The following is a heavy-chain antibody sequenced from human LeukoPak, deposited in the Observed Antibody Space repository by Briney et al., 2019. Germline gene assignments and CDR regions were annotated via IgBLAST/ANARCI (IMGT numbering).Heavy chain of an antibody. CDR3: ARGYYDSSGYYGWFDP. D-gene: IGHD3-22*01. Sequence: ASVKVSCKASGYTLTGYYMHWVRQAPGQGLEWMGWINPNSGGTNYAQKFQGRVTMTRDTSISTAYMELSRLRSDDTAVYYCARGYYDSSGYYGWFDPWGQGTLVTVSS. V-gene: IGHV1-2*02. J-gene: IGHJ5*02. CDR2: INPNSGGT. CDR1: GYTLTGYY.